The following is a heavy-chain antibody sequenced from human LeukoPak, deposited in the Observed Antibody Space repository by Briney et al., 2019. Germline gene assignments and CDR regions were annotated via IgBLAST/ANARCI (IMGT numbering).Heavy chain of an antibody. CDR1: GGSISSSSYY. D-gene: IGHD3-10*01. CDR3: ARQRLLWFGELLLPGAFDI. CDR2: IYYSGST. Sequence: SETLSLTCTVSGGSISSSSYYWGWIRQPPGTGLEWVGSIYYSGSTYYNPSLKSRVTISVDTSKNQFSLKLSSVTAADTAVYYCARQRLLWFGELLLPGAFDIWGQGTMVTVSS. V-gene: IGHV4-39*01. J-gene: IGHJ3*02.